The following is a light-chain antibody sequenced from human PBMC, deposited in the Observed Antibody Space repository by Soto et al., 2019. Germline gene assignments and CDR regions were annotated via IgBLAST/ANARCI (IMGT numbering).Light chain of an antibody. V-gene: IGKV3-15*01. J-gene: IGKJ4*01. CDR2: GAS. Sequence: EIVMTQSPATLSVSPGERATLSCRASQSVSSNLAWYQQKPGQAPRLLIYGASTRATGIPARFSGSGSGTEFNLTISSLQSEDFAVYFCQQYDDWLRLTFGGGTKV. CDR3: QQYDDWLRLT. CDR1: QSVSSN.